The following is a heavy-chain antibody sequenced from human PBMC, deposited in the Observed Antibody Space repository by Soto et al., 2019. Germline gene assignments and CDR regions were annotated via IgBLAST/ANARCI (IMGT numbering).Heavy chain of an antibody. D-gene: IGHD4-17*01. V-gene: IGHV4-59*01. J-gene: IGHJ4*02. CDR2: VYYTGTT. CDR3: ARDTVLTGMFDF. CDR1: GGSIGSYH. Sequence: SETLSLTCTVSGGSIGSYHWSWVRQPPGKGLEWIASVYYTGTTNYNPSLGSRVTISIDAPGNRFSMEITSVIAADTAIYYCARDTVLTGMFDFWGQGTLVTVSS.